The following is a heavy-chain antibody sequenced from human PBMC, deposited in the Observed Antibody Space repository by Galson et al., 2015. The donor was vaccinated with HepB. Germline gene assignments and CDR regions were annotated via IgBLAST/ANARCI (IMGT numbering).Heavy chain of an antibody. D-gene: IGHD1-7*01. Sequence: PALVKPTQTLTLTYTFSGFSLSTSGVGVGWIRQPPGKALEWLALIYWNDDKRYSPSLKSRLTITKDTSKNQVVLTMTNMDPVDTATYYCAHLRLNWNYVNPWGQGTLVTVSS. CDR3: AHLRLNWNYVNP. V-gene: IGHV2-5*01. CDR1: GFSLSTSGVG. J-gene: IGHJ5*02. CDR2: IYWNDDK.